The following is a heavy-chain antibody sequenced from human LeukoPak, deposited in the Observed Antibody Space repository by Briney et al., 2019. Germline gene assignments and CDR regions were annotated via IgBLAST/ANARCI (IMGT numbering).Heavy chain of an antibody. CDR2: IIPIFGTA. CDR3: ARDRTTIFGVVIISGGMDV. V-gene: IGHV1-69*13. CDR1: GGTFSSYA. J-gene: IGHJ6*02. Sequence: SMKVSCKASGGTFSSYAISWVRQAPGQGLEWMGGIIPIFGTANYAQKFQGRVTITADESTSTAYMELSSLRSEDTAVYYCARDRTTIFGVVIISGGMDVWGQGTTVTVSS. D-gene: IGHD3-3*01.